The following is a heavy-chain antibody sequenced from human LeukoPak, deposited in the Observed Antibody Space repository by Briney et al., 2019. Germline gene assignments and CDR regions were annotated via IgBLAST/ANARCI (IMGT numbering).Heavy chain of an antibody. CDR1: GGSFSGYY. V-gene: IGHV4-34*01. D-gene: IGHD2-2*02. J-gene: IGHJ6*03. CDR2: INHCGST. Sequence: PSETLSLTCAVYGGSFSGYYWSWIRQPPGKGLEWIGEINHCGSTNYNPSLKSRVTISVDTSKNQFSLKLSSVTAADTAVYYCARVRPLVIVVPAAINNYYYYMDVWGKGTTVTVSS. CDR3: ARVRPLVIVVPAAINNYYYYMDV.